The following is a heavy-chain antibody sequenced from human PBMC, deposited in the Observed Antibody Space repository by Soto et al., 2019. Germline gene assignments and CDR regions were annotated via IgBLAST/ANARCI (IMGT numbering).Heavy chain of an antibody. D-gene: IGHD3-3*01. V-gene: IGHV4-4*07. J-gene: IGHJ4*02. Sequence: SETLSLTCTVSGGSISNYYCNWIRQPAGKGLEWIGRIDTSGSTNYNPSLKSRVTMSVDTSKQEFSLKLSSVTAADTALYYCARGGQDFWSGPFDYWGRGALVTV. CDR1: GGSISNYY. CDR3: ARGGQDFWSGPFDY. CDR2: IDTSGST.